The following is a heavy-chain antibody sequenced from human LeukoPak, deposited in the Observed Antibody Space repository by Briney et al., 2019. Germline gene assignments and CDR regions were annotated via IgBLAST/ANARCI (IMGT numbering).Heavy chain of an antibody. CDR3: ARYYDFWSGYYRYGMDV. CDR2: MNPNSGNT. V-gene: IGHV1-8*01. D-gene: IGHD3-3*01. J-gene: IGHJ6*02. Sequence: VASVKVSCKASGYTFTSYDINWVRQATGQGLEWMWWMNPNSGNTGYAQKFQGRVTMTRNTSISTAYMELSSLRSEDTAVYYFARYYDFWSGYYRYGMDVWGQGTTVTVSS. CDR1: GYTFTSYD.